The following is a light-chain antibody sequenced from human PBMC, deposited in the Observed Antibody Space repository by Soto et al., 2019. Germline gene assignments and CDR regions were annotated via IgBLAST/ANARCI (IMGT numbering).Light chain of an antibody. J-gene: IGKJ4*01. V-gene: IGKV3-20*01. CDR2: GAS. Sequence: EIVLTQSPGTLSLSPGERATLSCRASQSVSSSYLAWYQQKPGQAPRLLIYGASSRATGIPDRFSGSGSGTDFTLTISRLEPXDXXXXXXXXXXXSPLTFGGGTKVEIK. CDR1: QSVSSSY. CDR3: XXXXXSPLT.